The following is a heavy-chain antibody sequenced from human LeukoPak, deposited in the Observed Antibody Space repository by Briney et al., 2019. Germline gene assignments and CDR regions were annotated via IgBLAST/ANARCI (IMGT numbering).Heavy chain of an antibody. D-gene: IGHD1-26*01. CDR3: TKRQGPTSGSYDYFDP. CDR2: IYYSGST. CDR1: GGSISYYY. Sequence: SETLSLTCTVSGGSISYYYWSWIRQPPGKGLEWIGEIYYSGSTNYNPSLKSRVTISVDTSNNQFSLKVTSVTAADTAMYYCTKRQGPTSGSYDYFDPWGQGALVTVSS. J-gene: IGHJ5*02. V-gene: IGHV4-59*08.